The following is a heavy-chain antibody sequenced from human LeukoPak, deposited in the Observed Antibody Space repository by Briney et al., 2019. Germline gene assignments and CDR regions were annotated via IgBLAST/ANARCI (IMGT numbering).Heavy chain of an antibody. D-gene: IGHD3-22*01. CDR2: IYHSGST. CDR1: GGSISSGGYY. Sequence: SETLSLTCTVSGGSISSGGYYWSWIRQPPGKGLEWIGYIYHSGSTYYNPSLKSRVTISVDRSKNQFSLKLSSVTAADTAVYYCARGYYDSSGYYVDYWGQGTLVTVSS. J-gene: IGHJ4*02. CDR3: ARGYYDSSGYYVDY. V-gene: IGHV4-30-2*01.